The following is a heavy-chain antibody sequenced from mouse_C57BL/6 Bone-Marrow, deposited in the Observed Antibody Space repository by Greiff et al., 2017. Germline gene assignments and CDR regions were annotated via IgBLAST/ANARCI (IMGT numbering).Heavy chain of an antibody. J-gene: IGHJ2*01. V-gene: IGHV1-81*01. CDR1: GYTFTSYG. CDR2: IYPRSGST. D-gene: IGHD2-12*01. Sequence: VQLQQPGAELVRPGASVKLSCKASGYTFTSYGMSWVKQRPGPGLEWIGEIYPRSGSTNYNEKFKSKATLTADKSSSTAYMELRSLASEDSAVYFGGRQRRDYWGQGTTLTVSS. CDR3: GRQRRDY.